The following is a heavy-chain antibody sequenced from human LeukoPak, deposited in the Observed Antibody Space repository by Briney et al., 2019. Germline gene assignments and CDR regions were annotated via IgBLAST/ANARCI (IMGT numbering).Heavy chain of an antibody. J-gene: IGHJ4*02. D-gene: IGHD6-19*01. V-gene: IGHV3-7*05. CDR1: GFTFTTYW. CDR2: IKQDGSEK. Sequence: GGSLRLSCATSGFTFTTYWMTWVRRAPGKGLEWVANIKQDGSEKNYVDAVRGRFTISRDNAKSSSYLQMNSLRAEDTAVYYCARGWQWLDYWGQGTLVTVSS. CDR3: ARGWQWLDY.